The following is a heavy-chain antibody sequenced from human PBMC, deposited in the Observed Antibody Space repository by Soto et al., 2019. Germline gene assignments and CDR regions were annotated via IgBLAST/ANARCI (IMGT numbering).Heavy chain of an antibody. Sequence: XESLMRSGKCSGNSFTSYLIGLVLQMPGKGLEWMGIIYPGDSDTRYSPSFQGQVTISADKSISTAYLQWSSLKASDTAMYYCARQRWLQFSLDYWGQGTLVTVSS. J-gene: IGHJ4*02. CDR2: IYPGDSDT. D-gene: IGHD5-12*01. CDR3: ARQRWLQFSLDY. V-gene: IGHV5-51*01. CDR1: GNSFTSYL.